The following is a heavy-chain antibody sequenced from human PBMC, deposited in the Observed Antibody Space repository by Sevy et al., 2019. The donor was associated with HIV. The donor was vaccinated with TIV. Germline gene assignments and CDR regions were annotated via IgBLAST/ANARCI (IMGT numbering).Heavy chain of an antibody. D-gene: IGHD4-4*01. J-gene: IGHJ5*02. V-gene: IGHV4-31*03. Sequence: SETLSLTCTVSGDSINNGDYYWSWIRQHPGKGLEWIWKIYYTGTTYYNPSLKSRLRISVERSENTLSLSLRSVTAADTAVYYCARTTVTTLPSARNNWFDPWGQGTLVTVSS. CDR2: IYYTGTT. CDR3: ARTTVTTLPSARNNWFDP. CDR1: GDSINNGDYY.